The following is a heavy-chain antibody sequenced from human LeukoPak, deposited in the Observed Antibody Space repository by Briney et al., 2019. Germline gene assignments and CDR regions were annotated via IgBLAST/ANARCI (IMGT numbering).Heavy chain of an antibody. V-gene: IGHV4-59*12. CDR3: ARARGNITIFGVVITTFDY. CDR2: IYYSGST. Sequence: SETLSLTCTVSGGSISSYYWSWIRQPPGKGLEWIGYIYYSGSTNYNPSLKSRVTISVDTSKNQFSLKLSSVTAADTAVYYCARARGNITIFGVVITTFDYWGQGTLVTVSS. CDR1: GGSISSYY. D-gene: IGHD3-3*01. J-gene: IGHJ4*02.